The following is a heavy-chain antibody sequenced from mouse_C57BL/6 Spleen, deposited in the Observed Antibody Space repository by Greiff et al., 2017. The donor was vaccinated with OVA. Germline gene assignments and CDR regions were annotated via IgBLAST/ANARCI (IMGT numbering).Heavy chain of an antibody. Sequence: QVQLQQSGAELVRPGASVTLSCKASGYTFTDYEMHWVKQTPVPGLEWIGAIDPETGGTAYNQKFKGKAILTADKSSSTAYMELRSLTSEDSAVYYCTNYGNYVGYWGQGTTLTVSS. CDR3: TNYGNYVGY. D-gene: IGHD2-1*01. CDR1: GYTFTDYE. J-gene: IGHJ2*01. V-gene: IGHV1-15*01. CDR2: IDPETGGT.